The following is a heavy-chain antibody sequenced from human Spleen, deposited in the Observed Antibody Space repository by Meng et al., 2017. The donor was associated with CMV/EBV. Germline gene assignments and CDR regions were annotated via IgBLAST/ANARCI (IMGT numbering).Heavy chain of an antibody. CDR3: ARDGYSYGYGVDY. D-gene: IGHD5-18*01. J-gene: IGHJ4*02. CDR1: GFTFSSYW. V-gene: IGHV3-21*01. Sequence: GGSLRLSCAASGFTFSSYWMSWVRQAPGKGLEWVSSISSSSSYIYYADSVKGRFTISRDNAKNSLYLQMNSLRAEDTAVYYCARDGYSYGYGVDYWGQGGLVTVSS. CDR2: ISSSSSYI.